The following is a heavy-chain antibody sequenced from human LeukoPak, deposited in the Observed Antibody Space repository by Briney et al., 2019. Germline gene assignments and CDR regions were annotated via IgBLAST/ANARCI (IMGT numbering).Heavy chain of an antibody. CDR1: GYIFTSYS. CDR2: MNPNSGST. V-gene: IGHV1-8*01. CDR3: ARVDNSIAGAANH. Sequence: ASVKVSCKASGYIFTSYSISWVRQATGQGLEWMGWMNPNSGSTGYAQKFQGRVTMTRNPSISTAYMELNSLRSEDTAVYYCARVDNSIAGAANHWGQGTLVTVSS. J-gene: IGHJ4*02. D-gene: IGHD6-13*01.